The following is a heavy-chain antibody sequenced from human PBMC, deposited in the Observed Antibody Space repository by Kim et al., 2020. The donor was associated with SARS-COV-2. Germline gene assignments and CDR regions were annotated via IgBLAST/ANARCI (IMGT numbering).Heavy chain of an antibody. D-gene: IGHD2-2*01. Sequence: GGSLRLSCAASGFTFSSYWMHWVRQAPGKGLVWVSRINSDGSSTSYADSVKGRFTISRDKAKNTLYLQMNRLRAEDTAVYYCAREVWDCSSTSCSRLYFDYWGQGTMVNVSS. CDR3: AREVWDCSSTSCSRLYFDY. CDR1: GFTFSSYW. V-gene: IGHV3-74*01. CDR2: INSDGSST. J-gene: IGHJ4*02.